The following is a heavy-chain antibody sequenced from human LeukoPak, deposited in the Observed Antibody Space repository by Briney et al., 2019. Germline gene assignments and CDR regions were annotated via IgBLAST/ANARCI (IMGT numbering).Heavy chain of an antibody. Sequence: GGSLRLSCAASGFTFSSYAMSWVRQAPRGGLEWVSSITCSSASTYYADSVKGRFTISRDNSKNTLYLQMNSLRAEDMAVYFCAKLDYYDTHWGQGTLVTVSS. D-gene: IGHD3-22*01. CDR2: ITCSSAST. CDR3: AKLDYYDTH. J-gene: IGHJ4*02. CDR1: GFTFSSYA. V-gene: IGHV3-23*01.